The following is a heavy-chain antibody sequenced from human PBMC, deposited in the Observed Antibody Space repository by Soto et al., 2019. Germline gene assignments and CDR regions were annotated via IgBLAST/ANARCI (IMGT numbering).Heavy chain of an antibody. V-gene: IGHV4-61*01. CDR2: VYYSGTT. J-gene: IGHJ4*02. CDR3: ARTTAVPNTLRSRYFFDY. D-gene: IGHD4-17*01. Sequence: SETLSLTCSVSGGSVSNKTYYWSWIRQPPGKRLEWSGYVYYSGTTSYNPSLKSRVTISVDLSKNQFSLRLSSVTTADTALYYCARTTAVPNTLRSRYFFDYWGQGTLVTVSS. CDR1: GGSVSNKTYY.